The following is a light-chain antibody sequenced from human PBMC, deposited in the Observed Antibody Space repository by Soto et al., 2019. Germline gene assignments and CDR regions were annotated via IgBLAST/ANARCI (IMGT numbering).Light chain of an antibody. CDR2: GAS. CDR3: QQYGSSPPWT. CDR1: QSVSSSY. V-gene: IGKV3-20*01. Sequence: EIVLTQSPGTLSLSPGERATLSCRASQSVSSSYLAWYQQKPGQAPRLLIYGASRRATGIPDRFSGRGSGTGFLLTISRLEPEDFAVYYCQQYGSSPPWTFGQGTKVE. J-gene: IGKJ1*01.